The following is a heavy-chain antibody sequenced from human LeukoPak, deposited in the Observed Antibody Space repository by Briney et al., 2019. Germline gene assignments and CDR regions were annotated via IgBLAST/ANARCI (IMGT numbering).Heavy chain of an antibody. CDR2: IFPSFGTA. J-gene: IGHJ6*02. Sequence: ASVKVSCKASGYTFTSYGISWVRQAPGQGLEWMGGIFPSFGTANYAQKFQGRVTITADESTSTAYMELSSLRSEDTAVYYCARTLDIVVVPAATVDGMDVWGQGTTVTVSS. D-gene: IGHD2-2*01. CDR3: ARTLDIVVVPAATVDGMDV. V-gene: IGHV1-69*01. CDR1: GYTFTSYG.